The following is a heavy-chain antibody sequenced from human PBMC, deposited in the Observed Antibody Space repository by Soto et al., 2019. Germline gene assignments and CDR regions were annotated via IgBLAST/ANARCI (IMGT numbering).Heavy chain of an antibody. CDR1: GFTFSSYA. CDR3: AKGGGRYNWNYDLLYYYMDV. V-gene: IGHV3-23*01. D-gene: IGHD1-7*01. CDR2: ISGSGGST. J-gene: IGHJ6*03. Sequence: PGGSLRLSCAASGFTFSSYAMSWVRQAPGKGLEWVSAISGSGGSTYYADSVKGRFTISRDNSKNTLYLQMNSLRAEDTAVYYCAKGGGRYNWNYDLLYYYMDVWGKGTTVAVSS.